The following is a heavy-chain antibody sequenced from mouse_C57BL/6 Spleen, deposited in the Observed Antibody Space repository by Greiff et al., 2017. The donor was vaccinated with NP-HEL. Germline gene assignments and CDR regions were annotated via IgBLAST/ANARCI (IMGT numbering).Heavy chain of an antibody. J-gene: IGHJ3*01. V-gene: IGHV5-4*01. CDR3: ARDPHTHGRVAY. CDR1: GFTFSSYA. D-gene: IGHD1-1*02. Sequence: EVQGVESGGGLVKPGGSLKLSCAASGFTFSSYAMSWVRQTPEKRLEWVATISDGGSYTYYPDNVKGRFTISRDNAKNNLYLQMSHLKSEDTAMYYCARDPHTHGRVAYWGQGTLVTVSA. CDR2: ISDGGSYT.